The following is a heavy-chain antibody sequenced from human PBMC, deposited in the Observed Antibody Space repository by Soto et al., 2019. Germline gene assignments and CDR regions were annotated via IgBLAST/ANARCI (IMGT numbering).Heavy chain of an antibody. CDR1: GFPFRSYW. D-gene: IGHD3-10*01. Sequence: PGGSLRLSCAASGFPFRSYWMSWVRQAPGKGLEWVANIKQDGSEKYYVDSVKGRFTISRDNAKNSLYLQMNSLRAEDTAVYYCARDMYYYGSGSSNWGQGT. CDR2: IKQDGSEK. V-gene: IGHV3-7*04. CDR3: ARDMYYYGSGSSN. J-gene: IGHJ4*02.